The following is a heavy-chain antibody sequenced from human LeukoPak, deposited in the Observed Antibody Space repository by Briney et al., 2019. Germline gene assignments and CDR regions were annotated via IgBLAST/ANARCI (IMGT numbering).Heavy chain of an antibody. J-gene: IGHJ2*01. CDR3: ARDGYYDSSGYYANLYWYFDI. CDR2: INPSGGST. D-gene: IGHD3-22*01. Sequence: ASVKDSCKASGYTFTSYYMHWVRQAPGQGLQWMGIINPSGGSTSYAQKFQGRVTMTRDTSTSTVYMELSSLRSEDTAVYYCARDGYYDSSGYYANLYWYFDIWGRGTLVTVSS. V-gene: IGHV1-46*01. CDR1: GYTFTSYY.